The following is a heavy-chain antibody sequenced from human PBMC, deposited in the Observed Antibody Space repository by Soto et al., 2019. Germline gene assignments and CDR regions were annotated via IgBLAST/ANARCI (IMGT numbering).Heavy chain of an antibody. Sequence: LSLTCTVSGGSISSYYWSWIRQPPGKGLEWIGYIYYSGSTNYNPSLKSRVTISVDTSKNQFSLKLSSVTAADTAVYYCARHMTNYDYIWGSYRNRAFDIWGQGTMVTVSS. D-gene: IGHD3-16*02. V-gene: IGHV4-59*08. CDR2: IYYSGST. J-gene: IGHJ3*02. CDR1: GGSISSYY. CDR3: ARHMTNYDYIWGSYRNRAFDI.